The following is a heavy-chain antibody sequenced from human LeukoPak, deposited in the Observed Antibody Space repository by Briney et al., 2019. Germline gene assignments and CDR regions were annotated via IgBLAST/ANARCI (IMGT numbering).Heavy chain of an antibody. Sequence: PSETLSLTCAVSGGSISSYYWSWIRRPPGKGLEWIGYIYYSGSTNYNPSLKSRVTISVDTSKNQFSLKLSSVTAADTAVYYCARQAAVAGSYYYGMDVWGQGTTVTVSS. D-gene: IGHD6-19*01. CDR1: GGSISSYY. J-gene: IGHJ6*02. CDR3: ARQAAVAGSYYYGMDV. V-gene: IGHV4-59*08. CDR2: IYYSGST.